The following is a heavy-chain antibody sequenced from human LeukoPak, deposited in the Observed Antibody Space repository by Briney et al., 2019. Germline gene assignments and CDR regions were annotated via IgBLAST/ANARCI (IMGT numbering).Heavy chain of an antibody. J-gene: IGHJ3*02. Sequence: GGSLRLSCAASGFTFSSYSMNWVRQAPGKGLEWVSSISSSSSYIYYADSVKGRLTISRDNAKNSLYLQMNSLRAEDTAVYYCARAVGTAMVIEGEAFDIWGQGTMVTVSP. D-gene: IGHD5-18*01. CDR3: ARAVGTAMVIEGEAFDI. CDR2: ISSSSSYI. V-gene: IGHV3-21*01. CDR1: GFTFSSYS.